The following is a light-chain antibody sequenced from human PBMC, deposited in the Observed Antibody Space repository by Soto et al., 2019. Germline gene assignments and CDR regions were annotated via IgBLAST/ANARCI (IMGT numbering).Light chain of an antibody. CDR2: DAS. CDR1: QSISSW. CDR3: QQCNSYSSYT. V-gene: IGKV1-5*01. Sequence: DIQMTQSHSTLSASVGDRVTITCRASQSISSWLAWYQQKPGKAPKLLIYDASSLESGVPSRSSGSGSGTEFTLTISSLQPDDFATYYCQQCNSYSSYTFGQGTKLEIK. J-gene: IGKJ2*01.